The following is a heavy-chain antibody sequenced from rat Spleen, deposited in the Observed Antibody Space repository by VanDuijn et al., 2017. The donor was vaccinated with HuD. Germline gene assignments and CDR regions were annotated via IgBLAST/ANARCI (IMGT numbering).Heavy chain of an antibody. CDR2: LSTGGGNT. J-gene: IGHJ1*01. Sequence: EVQLVESGGGLVQPGRSLKLSCAASGFTFSSFAMAWVRQAPTTGLEWVASLSTGGGNTYYRDSVKGRFTISRDNAKSTLYLQMDSLRSEDTATYYCARTRLQPSYWYFDFWGPGTMVTVSS. CDR3: ARTRLQPSYWYFDF. CDR1: GFTFSSFA. D-gene: IGHD1-1*01. V-gene: IGHV5-25*01.